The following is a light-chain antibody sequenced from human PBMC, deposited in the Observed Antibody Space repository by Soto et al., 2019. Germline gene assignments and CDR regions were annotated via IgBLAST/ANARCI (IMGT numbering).Light chain of an antibody. V-gene: IGKV1-39*01. CDR1: QSISSN. J-gene: IGKJ4*01. CDR3: QQSYSTLALT. CDR2: AAS. Sequence: DIQMTQSPSSLSASVGDRVTITCRARQSISSNLNWYQQNPGKAPKLLIYAASNLQSGVPSRFSDSGSGTDFTLTISSLQPEDFATYYCQQSYSTLALTFGAGTKVEIK.